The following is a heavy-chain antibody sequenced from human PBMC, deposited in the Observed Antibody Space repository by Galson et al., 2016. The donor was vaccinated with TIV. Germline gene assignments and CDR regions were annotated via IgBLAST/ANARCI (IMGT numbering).Heavy chain of an antibody. Sequence: SVKVSCKASGYTFTNYAMHWVRQAPGQRLEWMGWINVGNGNTKYPQKFQGRVTITRDTSASTAYMELSSLRSEDTAVYYCARGFSNIVGASPSDYWGQGTLVTVSS. CDR3: ARGFSNIVGASPSDY. J-gene: IGHJ4*02. CDR2: INVGNGNT. V-gene: IGHV1-3*01. D-gene: IGHD1-26*01. CDR1: GYTFTNYA.